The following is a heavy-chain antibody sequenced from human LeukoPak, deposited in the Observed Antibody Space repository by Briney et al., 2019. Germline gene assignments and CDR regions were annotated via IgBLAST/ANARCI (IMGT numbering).Heavy chain of an antibody. D-gene: IGHD3-10*01. J-gene: IGHJ4*02. CDR1: GYSFTSYW. Sequence: GESLKISCKGSGYSFTSYWIGWVRQMPGKGLEWMGIIYPGDSDTRYSPSFQGQVTISADKSISTAYLQWSSLKASDTAMYYCARSEPPSRRGEGLDYWGQGTLVTVSS. V-gene: IGHV5-51*01. CDR3: ARSEPPSRRGEGLDY. CDR2: IYPGDSDT.